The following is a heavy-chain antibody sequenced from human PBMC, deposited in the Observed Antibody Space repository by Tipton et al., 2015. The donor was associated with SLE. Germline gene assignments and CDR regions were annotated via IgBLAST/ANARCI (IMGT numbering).Heavy chain of an antibody. CDR2: INSDGSST. Sequence: GSLRLSCAASGFTFSSYWVHWVRQAPGKGLVWVSRINSDGSSTSYADSVKGRFTISRDNAKNTLYLQMNSLRAEDTAVYYCARDGRYCSGGSCYDYWGQGTLVTVSS. J-gene: IGHJ4*02. CDR3: ARDGRYCSGGSCYDY. D-gene: IGHD2-15*01. V-gene: IGHV3-74*01. CDR1: GFTFSSYW.